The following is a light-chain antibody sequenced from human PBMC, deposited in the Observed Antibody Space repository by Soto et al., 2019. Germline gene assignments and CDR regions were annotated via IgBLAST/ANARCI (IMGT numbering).Light chain of an antibody. CDR3: QQYGGSRWT. CDR2: GAS. Sequence: IIIAESPSALSMSTGEIAILSCTAKQSVSSTYLAWYQQKPGQAPRLLIYGASNRATGIPDRFSGSGSGTDLYLTISRLEPEDSAVYYCQQYGGSRWTFGEGSKV. J-gene: IGKJ1*01. V-gene: IGKV3-20*01. CDR1: QSVSSTY.